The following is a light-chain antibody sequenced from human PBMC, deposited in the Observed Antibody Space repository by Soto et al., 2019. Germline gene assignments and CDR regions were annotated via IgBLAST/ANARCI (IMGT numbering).Light chain of an antibody. V-gene: IGKV1-5*03. CDR1: QSISSW. CDR2: KAS. CDR3: QLYNSYSPS. Sequence: DIQMTQSPSTLSASVGDRVTIPCRASQSISSWLAWYQQKPGKAHKLLVYKASSLESGVPSRFSGSGSGTEFTLTISSLQPDDFATYYCQLYNSYSPSFGQGTKVEIK. J-gene: IGKJ1*01.